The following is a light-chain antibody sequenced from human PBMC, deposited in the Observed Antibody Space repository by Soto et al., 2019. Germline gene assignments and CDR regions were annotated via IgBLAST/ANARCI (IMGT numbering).Light chain of an antibody. CDR1: QSVDSN. Sequence: LSCRASQSVDSNLAWYQQKPGQAPRLLIYGASTRATGISARFSGSGSGTEFTLTISSLQSEDFGVYYCQQYNNWWTFGQGTKVDIK. CDR2: GAS. CDR3: QQYNNWWT. J-gene: IGKJ1*01. V-gene: IGKV3-15*01.